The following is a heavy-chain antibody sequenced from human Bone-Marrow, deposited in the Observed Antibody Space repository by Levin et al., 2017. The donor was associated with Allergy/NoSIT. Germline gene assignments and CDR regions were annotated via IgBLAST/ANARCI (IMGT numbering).Heavy chain of an antibody. CDR1: GDSVSNSY. CDR2: ISYSATT. CDR3: AGGFGSGGRCYSGPDY. V-gene: IGHV4-59*02. Sequence: SETLSLTCTVSGDSVSNSYWSWIRQPPGKGLEWIGYISYSATTNYNPSLKSRVTMSVDTSKNQFSLKLTSVTAADTAVYYCAGGFGSGGRCYSGPDYWGQGTLVTVSS. J-gene: IGHJ4*02. D-gene: IGHD2-15*01.